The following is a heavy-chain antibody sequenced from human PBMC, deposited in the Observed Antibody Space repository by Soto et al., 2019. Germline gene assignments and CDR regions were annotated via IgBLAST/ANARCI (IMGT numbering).Heavy chain of an antibody. CDR1: GGTFSSYA. CDR2: IIPIFGTA. CDR3: ASSYSNYALIDYYYYGMDV. J-gene: IGHJ6*02. V-gene: IGHV1-69*13. Sequence: SVKVSCKASGGTFSSYAISWVRQAPGQGLEWMGEIIPIFGTANYAQKFQGRVTITADESTSTAYMELSSLRSEDTAVYYCASSYSNYALIDYYYYGMDVWGQGTTVTVSS. D-gene: IGHD4-4*01.